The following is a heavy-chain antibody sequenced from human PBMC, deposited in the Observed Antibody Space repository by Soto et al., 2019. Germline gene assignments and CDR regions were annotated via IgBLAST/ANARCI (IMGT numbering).Heavy chain of an antibody. V-gene: IGHV3-72*01. J-gene: IGHJ4*02. CDR3: ARWVSGSPDN. D-gene: IGHD1-26*01. Sequence: GGSLRLSCAASGFTLSDHYMDWFRQAPGKGLEWVGRTKNKANRYTTEYAASVNGRFTISRDDSKNSPYLQMNSLKTEDTAVYYCARWVSGSPDNWGQGTLVTVSS. CDR2: TKNKANRYTT. CDR1: GFTLSDHY.